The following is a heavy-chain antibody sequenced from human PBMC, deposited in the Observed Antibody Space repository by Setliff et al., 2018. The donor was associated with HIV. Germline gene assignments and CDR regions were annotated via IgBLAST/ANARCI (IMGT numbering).Heavy chain of an antibody. CDR3: ARPSLGIGGGSKFDS. CDR1: GYSISTAYY. Sequence: PSETLSLTCAVSGYSISTAYYWGWVRQPPGKGLEWIGNFHFSGSTYYNPSLKSRVTISVDPSQNQFSLRLISVTAADAAIYYCARPSLGIGGGSKFDSWGQGIRVTVSS. CDR2: FHFSGST. V-gene: IGHV4-38-2*01. J-gene: IGHJ4*02. D-gene: IGHD3-3*01.